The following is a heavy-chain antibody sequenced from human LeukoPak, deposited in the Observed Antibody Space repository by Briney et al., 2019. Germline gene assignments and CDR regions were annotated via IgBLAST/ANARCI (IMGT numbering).Heavy chain of an antibody. Sequence: PSETLSLTCTVSGGSISSSSYFWGWIRQPPGKGLEWIGSIYTSGSTNYNPSLKSRVTMSVDTSKNQFSLKLSSVTAADTAVYYCARDVEPSTSPADILTGYYLNWFDPWGQGTLVTVSS. CDR3: ARDVEPSTSPADILTGYYLNWFDP. CDR2: IYTSGST. D-gene: IGHD3-9*01. J-gene: IGHJ5*02. V-gene: IGHV4-39*07. CDR1: GGSISSSSYF.